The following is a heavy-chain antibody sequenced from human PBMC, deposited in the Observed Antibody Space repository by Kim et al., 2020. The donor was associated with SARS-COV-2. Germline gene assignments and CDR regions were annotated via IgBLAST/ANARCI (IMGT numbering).Heavy chain of an antibody. V-gene: IGHV4-39*01. CDR1: GGSISSSIYY. D-gene: IGHD4-17*01. J-gene: IGHJ4*02. CDR2: IYYSGST. Sequence: SETLSLTCTVSGGSISSSIYYWGWIRQPPGKGLEWIGSIYYSGSTYYNPSLKSRVTLSVDTSKNQFSLKLSSVTAADTAVYYCATVPDYGGSILFGSWGQGTLVTVSS. CDR3: ATVPDYGGSILFGS.